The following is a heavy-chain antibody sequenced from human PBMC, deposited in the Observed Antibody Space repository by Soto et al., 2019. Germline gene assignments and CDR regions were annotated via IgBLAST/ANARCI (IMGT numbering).Heavy chain of an antibody. CDR2: INPSGGST. Sequence: GASVKVSCKASGYMFTNHHMHWVRQAPGQGLEWMGMINPSGGSTSYAQKFQGRVTMTRDTSTSTVYMELSSLRSEDTAVYYCARDNGIAVAGTSGYYYYYGMDVWGQGTTVTVSS. V-gene: IGHV1-46*01. CDR1: GYMFTNHH. CDR3: ARDNGIAVAGTSGYYYYYGMDV. D-gene: IGHD6-19*01. J-gene: IGHJ6*02.